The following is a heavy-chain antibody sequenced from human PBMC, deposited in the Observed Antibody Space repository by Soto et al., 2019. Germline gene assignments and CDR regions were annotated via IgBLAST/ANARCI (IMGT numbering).Heavy chain of an antibody. D-gene: IGHD2-21*01. CDR2: IYYGGST. V-gene: IGHV4-39*01. CDR1: GGSISSSSYY. J-gene: IGHJ4*02. Sequence: SETLSLTCTVSGGSISSSSYYWGWIRQPPGKGLEWIGSIYYGGSTYYNPSLKSRVTISVDTSKNKFSLKLSSVPAAATAVYYCASHVVAGTSSYYFVYWGQGTLVTVSS. CDR3: ASHVVAGTSSYYFVY.